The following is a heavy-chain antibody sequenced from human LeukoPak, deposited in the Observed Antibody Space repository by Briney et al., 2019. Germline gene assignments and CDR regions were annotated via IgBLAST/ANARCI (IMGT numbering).Heavy chain of an antibody. J-gene: IGHJ1*01. Sequence: GGSLRLSCVASGFTFRNYGMHWIRQAPGKGLEWVSVIFYDGSKKYYADFVKGRFTISRDNSKNVVYLQMDSLRAEDTAFYYCARDHLDQYSGTYSGAFLHWGQGTLVTVSS. CDR3: ARDHLDQYSGTYSGAFLH. D-gene: IGHD1-26*01. V-gene: IGHV3-33*01. CDR2: IFYDGSKK. CDR1: GFTFRNYG.